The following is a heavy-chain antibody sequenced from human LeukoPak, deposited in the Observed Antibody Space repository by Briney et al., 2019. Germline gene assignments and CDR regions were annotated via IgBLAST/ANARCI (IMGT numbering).Heavy chain of an antibody. D-gene: IGHD3-10*01. V-gene: IGHV4-34*01. Sequence: PSETLSLTCAVYGGSFSGYYWSWIRQPPGKGLEWIGEINHSGSTNYNPSLMSRVTISVDTSKNQFSLKLNSVTAADTAVYYCAKSNGYGLVDIWGQGTMVTVSS. J-gene: IGHJ3*02. CDR2: INHSGST. CDR1: GGSFSGYY. CDR3: AKSNGYGLVDI.